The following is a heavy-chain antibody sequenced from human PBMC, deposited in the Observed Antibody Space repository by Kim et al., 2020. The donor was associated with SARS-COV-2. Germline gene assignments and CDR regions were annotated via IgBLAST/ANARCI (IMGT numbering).Heavy chain of an antibody. J-gene: IGHJ6*02. Sequence: ASVKVSCKASGYTFTSYAMNWVRQAPGQGLEWMGWINTNTGNPTYAQGFTGRFVFSLDTSVSTAYLQISSLKAEDTAVYYCARDLAYSSSWYPVNYYYYGMDVWGQGTTVTVSS. V-gene: IGHV7-4-1*02. D-gene: IGHD6-13*01. CDR2: INTNTGNP. CDR3: ARDLAYSSSWYPVNYYYYGMDV. CDR1: GYTFTSYA.